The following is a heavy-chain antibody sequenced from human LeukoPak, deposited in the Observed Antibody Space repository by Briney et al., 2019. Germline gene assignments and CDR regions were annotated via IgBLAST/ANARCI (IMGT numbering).Heavy chain of an antibody. V-gene: IGHV4-34*01. CDR1: GGSFSGYY. CDR3: ARGLSLSVVVATTNRFDY. CDR2: IHQSGSN. J-gene: IGHJ4*02. Sequence: SETLSLTCAVYGGSFSGYYWSWIRQSPGKGLEWIGQIHQSGSNNYNPSLESRVTISVDTSKNQFSLRLSSLTAADTAVYYCARGLSLSVVVATTNRFDYWGQGTLVTVSS. D-gene: IGHD2-15*01.